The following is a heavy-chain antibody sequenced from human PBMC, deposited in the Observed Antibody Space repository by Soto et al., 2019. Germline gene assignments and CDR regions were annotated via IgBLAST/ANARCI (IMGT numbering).Heavy chain of an antibody. CDR2: IYYSGST. CDR3: AGEEDYFDY. CDR1: GGSISSSSYY. Sequence: SETLSLTCTVSGGSISSSSYYWGWIRQPPGKGLEWIGSIYYSGSTYYNPSLKSRVTISVDTSKNQFSLKLSSVTAADTAVYYCAGEEDYFDYWGQGTLVTVSS. J-gene: IGHJ4*02. V-gene: IGHV4-39*02.